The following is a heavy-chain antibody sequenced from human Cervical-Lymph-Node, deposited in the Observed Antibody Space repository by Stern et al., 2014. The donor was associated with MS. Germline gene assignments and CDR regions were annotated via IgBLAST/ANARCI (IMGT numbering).Heavy chain of an antibody. CDR1: GYTFTNNW. CDR2: IYPDDSDI. CDR3: ARHPPRRKWDDPNYGMDV. J-gene: IGHJ6*02. Sequence: QLVESGAEVKKPGESLKISCKGSGYTFTNNWIAWVRQMPGKGLEWMGIIYPDDSDISYSPSLQGQVTISADKSITTASMTWSSRKAADGAVYYCARHPPRRKWDDPNYGMDVWGQGTTVTVSS. D-gene: IGHD1-1*01. V-gene: IGHV5-51*01.